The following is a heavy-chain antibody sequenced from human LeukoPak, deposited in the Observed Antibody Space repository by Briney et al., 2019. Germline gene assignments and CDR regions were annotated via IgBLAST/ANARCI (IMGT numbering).Heavy chain of an antibody. CDR2: INWNGGST. V-gene: IGHV3-20*04. CDR1: GSTFDDYG. CDR3: AREGGPPGDGDYVKKADFDY. J-gene: IGHJ4*02. D-gene: IGHD4-17*01. Sequence: TGGSLRLSCAASGSTFDDYGMSWVRQAPGKGLEWVSGINWNGGSTGYADSVKGRFTISRDNAKNSLYLQMDSLRAEDTALYYCAREGGPPGDGDYVKKADFDYWGQGTLVTVSS.